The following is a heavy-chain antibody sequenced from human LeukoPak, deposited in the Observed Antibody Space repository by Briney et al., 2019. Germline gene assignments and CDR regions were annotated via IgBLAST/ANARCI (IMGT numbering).Heavy chain of an antibody. CDR3: LRDSIAVAGVPDELGY. J-gene: IGHJ4*02. CDR1: GGSIIRTNYY. D-gene: IGHD6-19*01. CDR2: IYHSGNT. V-gene: IGHV4-39*07. Sequence: PSETLSLTCTVSGGSIIRTNYYWGWIRQPPGKGLEWIGSIYHSGNTYYNPSLKSRVTISMDTSKNQFSLKLSSVTAADSAVYYCLRDSIAVAGVPDELGYWGQGTLVTVSS.